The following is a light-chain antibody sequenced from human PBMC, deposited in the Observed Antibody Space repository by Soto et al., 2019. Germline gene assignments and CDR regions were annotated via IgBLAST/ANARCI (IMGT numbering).Light chain of an antibody. Sequence: EIVLTQSPGTLSLSPVERATLSCRASQRVDSSYVAWYQQRPGQAPRLLIYGASNWATGVPDRFSGSGSGTDFTLTISRLEPEDFAVYFCQQYASSPITFGQGTRLEIK. CDR2: GAS. J-gene: IGKJ5*01. V-gene: IGKV3-20*01. CDR3: QQYASSPIT. CDR1: QRVDSSY.